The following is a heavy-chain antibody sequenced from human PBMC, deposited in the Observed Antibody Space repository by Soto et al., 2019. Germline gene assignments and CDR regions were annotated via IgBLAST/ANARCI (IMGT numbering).Heavy chain of an antibody. J-gene: IGHJ1*01. CDR2: INTVASII. CDR3: TADHVRGLSD. V-gene: IGHV3-74*01. D-gene: IGHD6-25*01. Sequence: GGSLIRSVAVSGIPFSNYVRHWIRQASWKGLVWLSHINTVASIINYGDAVNRQFPISRDNAENTLYLQMNSLGVEDTATYYWTADHVRGLSDWGQGTLVTVSS. CDR1: GIPFSNYV.